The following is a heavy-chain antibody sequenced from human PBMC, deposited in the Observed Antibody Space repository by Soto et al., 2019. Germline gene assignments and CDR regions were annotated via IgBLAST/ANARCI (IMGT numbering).Heavy chain of an antibody. J-gene: IGHJ5*02. Sequence: QVQLQQWGAGLLKPSETLSLTCAVYGGSFSGYYWSWIRQPLGKGLEWIGEINHSGSTNYNPSLKSRVTISVDTSKNQFSLKLSSVTAADTAVYYCARNTIVLMVYARENWFDPWGQGTLVTVSS. V-gene: IGHV4-34*01. CDR2: INHSGST. D-gene: IGHD2-8*01. CDR3: ARNTIVLMVYARENWFDP. CDR1: GGSFSGYY.